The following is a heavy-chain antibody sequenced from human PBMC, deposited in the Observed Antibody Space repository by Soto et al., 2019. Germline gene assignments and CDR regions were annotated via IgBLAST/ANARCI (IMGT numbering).Heavy chain of an antibody. J-gene: IGHJ6*02. V-gene: IGHV3-33*01. CDR2: IWYDGSNK. CDR1: GFTFSSYG. CDR3: ARVGYGDYAHGGMDV. Sequence: QVQLVESGGGVVQPGRSLRLSCAASGFTFSSYGMHWVRQAPGKGLEWVAVIWYDGSNKYYADSVKGRFTISRDNSKNTLYLQMNSLRAEDTAVYYCARVGYGDYAHGGMDVWGQGTTVTVSS. D-gene: IGHD4-17*01.